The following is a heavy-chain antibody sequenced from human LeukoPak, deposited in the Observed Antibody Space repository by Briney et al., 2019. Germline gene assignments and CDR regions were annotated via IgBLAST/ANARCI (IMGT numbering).Heavy chain of an antibody. J-gene: IGHJ5*02. D-gene: IGHD3-16*01. CDR2: IYYSGST. V-gene: IGHV4-59*01. CDR3: ARRGVTYYDYVWGSSWFDP. CDR1: GASISSYY. Sequence: SETLSLTCTLSGASISSYYWSWIRQPPGKGLECIGYIYYSGSTYYNPSLKSRVTISVHTSKNQFSLKLSSVTAADTAVYYCARRGVTYYDYVWGSSWFDPWGQGTLVTVSS.